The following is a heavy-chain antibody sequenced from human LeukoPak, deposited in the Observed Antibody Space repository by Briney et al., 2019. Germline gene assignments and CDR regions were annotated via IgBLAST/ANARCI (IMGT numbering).Heavy chain of an antibody. CDR1: GFTFSNAW. Sequence: GGSLRLSCAASGFTFSNAWMSWVRQAPGKGLERVGRIKSKTDGGTTDYAAPVKGRFTISRDDSKNTLYLQMNSLKTEDTAVYYCTTDLAVAGLFDYWGQGTLVTVSS. CDR2: IKSKTDGGTT. V-gene: IGHV3-15*01. J-gene: IGHJ4*02. CDR3: TTDLAVAGLFDY. D-gene: IGHD6-19*01.